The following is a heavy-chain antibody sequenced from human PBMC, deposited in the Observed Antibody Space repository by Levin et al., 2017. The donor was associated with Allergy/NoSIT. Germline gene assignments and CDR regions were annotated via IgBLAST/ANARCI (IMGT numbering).Heavy chain of an antibody. CDR2: IWYDGSNK. Sequence: GESLKISCAASGFTFSSYGMHWVRQAPGKGLEWVAVIWYDGSNKYYADSVKGRFTISRDNSKSTLYLQMNSLRAEDTAVYYCARDSDGGNFDYWGQGTLVTVSS. V-gene: IGHV3-33*01. CDR3: ARDSDGGNFDY. J-gene: IGHJ4*02. CDR1: GFTFSSYG. D-gene: IGHD4-23*01.